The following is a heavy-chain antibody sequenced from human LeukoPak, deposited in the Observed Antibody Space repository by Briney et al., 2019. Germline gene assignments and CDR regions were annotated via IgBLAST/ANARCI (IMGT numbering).Heavy chain of an antibody. CDR1: GYTFTGYH. J-gene: IGHJ4*02. V-gene: IGHV1-2*02. D-gene: IGHD2-2*01. CDR2: INPNSGDT. CDR3: ARDYCSSTSCLFDY. Sequence: ASVKVSCKASGYTFTGYHMHWVRQPPGKGLEWLGGINPNSGDTNYAQKFQGRVTMTRDTSISTAYMELSRLRSDDTAVYYCARDYCSSTSCLFDYWGQGTLVTVSS.